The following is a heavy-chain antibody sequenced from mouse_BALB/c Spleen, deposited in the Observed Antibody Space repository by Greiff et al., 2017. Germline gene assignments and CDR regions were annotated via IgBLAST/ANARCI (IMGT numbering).Heavy chain of an antibody. D-gene: IGHD2-4*01. Sequence: EVQRVESGGGLVKPGGSLKLSCAASGFTFSSYAMSWVRQTPEKRLEWVATISSGGSYTYYPDSVKGRFTISRDNAKNTLYLQMSSLRSEDTAMYYCARKDYYDYAWFAYWGQGTLVTVSA. J-gene: IGHJ3*01. V-gene: IGHV5-9-3*01. CDR2: ISSGGSYT. CDR1: GFTFSSYA. CDR3: ARKDYYDYAWFAY.